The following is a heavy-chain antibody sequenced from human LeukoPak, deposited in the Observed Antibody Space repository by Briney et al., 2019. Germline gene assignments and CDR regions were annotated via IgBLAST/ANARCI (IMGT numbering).Heavy chain of an antibody. CDR1: GGSISSNTYY. J-gene: IGHJ4*02. V-gene: IGHV4-39*07. Sequence: PSETLSLTCTVPGGSISSNTYYWGWVRQPPGKGLEWIGSIYYSGSTYYNLSLKSRVTISVDTSKNQFSLKLSSVTAADTAVYYCASLNHYGDLDYWGQGTLVTVSS. CDR2: IYYSGST. CDR3: ASLNHYGDLDY. D-gene: IGHD4-17*01.